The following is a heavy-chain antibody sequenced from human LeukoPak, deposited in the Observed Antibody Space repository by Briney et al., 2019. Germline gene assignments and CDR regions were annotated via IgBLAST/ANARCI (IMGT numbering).Heavy chain of an antibody. V-gene: IGHV1-2*02. CDR2: INPNSGGT. CDR3: ARGRRITIFGVVITFDI. D-gene: IGHD3-3*01. J-gene: IGHJ3*02. CDR1: GYTFTGYY. Sequence: ASVKVSCKASGYTFTGYYMHWVRQAPGQGLEWMGWINPNSGGTNYAQNFQGRVTMTRDTSISTAYMELSRLRSDDTAVYYCARGRRITIFGVVITFDIWGQGTMVTVSS.